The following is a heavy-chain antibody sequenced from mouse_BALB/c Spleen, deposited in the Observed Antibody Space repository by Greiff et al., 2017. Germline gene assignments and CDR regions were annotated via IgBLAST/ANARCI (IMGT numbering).Heavy chain of an antibody. CDR2: ISNGGGST. Sequence: EVKVVESGGGLVKPGGSLKLSCAASGFAFSSYDMSWVRQTPEKRLEWVAYISNGGGSTYYPDTVKGRFTISRDNAKNTLYLQMSSLKSEDTAMYYCARRGHYYAMDYWGQGTSVTVSS. CDR3: ARRGHYYAMDY. J-gene: IGHJ4*01. CDR1: GFAFSSYD. D-gene: IGHD3-3*01. V-gene: IGHV5-12-1*01.